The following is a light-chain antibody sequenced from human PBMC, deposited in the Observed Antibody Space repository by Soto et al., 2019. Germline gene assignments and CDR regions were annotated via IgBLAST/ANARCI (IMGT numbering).Light chain of an antibody. CDR3: RSYRGYNKYLV. V-gene: IGLV2-8*01. Sequence: QSALTQPPSASGSPGQSVTISCTGTISDIGGYRYVSWYQQYPGKAPKLIISDVNKRPSGVADRFSASKSGNTASLTVSGLQAEDEAEYNYRSYRGYNKYLVFGTGTKVTVL. CDR2: DVN. CDR1: ISDIGGYRY. J-gene: IGLJ1*01.